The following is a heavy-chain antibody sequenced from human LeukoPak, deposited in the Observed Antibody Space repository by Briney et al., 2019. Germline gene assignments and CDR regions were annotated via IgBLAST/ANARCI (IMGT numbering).Heavy chain of an antibody. CDR3: VRDLDWGAYDY. CDR1: GFTFSSYG. D-gene: IGHD3-9*01. Sequence: PGGSLRLSCAASGFTFSSYGMSWVRQAPGKGLEWVSAISGSGGSTYYADSVKGRFTISRDNSKNTLHLQMNSLRIEDTAVYYCVRDLDWGAYDYWGQGTLVTVSS. CDR2: ISGSGGST. J-gene: IGHJ4*02. V-gene: IGHV3-23*01.